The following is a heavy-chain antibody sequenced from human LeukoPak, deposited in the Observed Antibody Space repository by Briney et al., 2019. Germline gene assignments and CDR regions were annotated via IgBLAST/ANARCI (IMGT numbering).Heavy chain of an antibody. V-gene: IGHV3-53*01. Sequence: PGGSLRLSCAASGFTVSSNYMSWVRQAPGKGLEWVSVIYSGGSTYYADSVKGRFTISRDNSKNTLYLQMNSLRAEDTAVYYCARDPLRNWGSEGMDVWGQGTTVTVSS. J-gene: IGHJ6*02. CDR2: IYSGGST. CDR1: GFTVSSNY. D-gene: IGHD7-27*01. CDR3: ARDPLRNWGSEGMDV.